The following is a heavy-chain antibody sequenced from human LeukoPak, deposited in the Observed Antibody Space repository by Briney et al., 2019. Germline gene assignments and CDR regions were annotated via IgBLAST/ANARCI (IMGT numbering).Heavy chain of an antibody. V-gene: IGHV1-46*01. Sequence: ASVKVSCKASGYTFTSYYMHWVRQAPGQGLEWMGIINPSGGSTSYAQKFQGRVTMTRDTSTSTVYMELSSLRSEDTAVYYCARDGLGYCSGGSCYYFDYWGQGTLVTVSS. CDR1: GYTFTSYY. D-gene: IGHD2-15*01. CDR3: ARDGLGYCSGGSCYYFDY. J-gene: IGHJ4*02. CDR2: INPSGGST.